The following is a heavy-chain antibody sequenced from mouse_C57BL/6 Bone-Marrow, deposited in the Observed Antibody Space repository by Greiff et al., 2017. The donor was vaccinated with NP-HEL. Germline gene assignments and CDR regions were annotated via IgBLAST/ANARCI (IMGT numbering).Heavy chain of an antibody. J-gene: IGHJ1*03. V-gene: IGHV2-2*01. Sequence: VQLVESGPGLVQPSQSLSITCTVSGFSLTSYGVHWVRQSPGKGLEWLGVIWSGGSTDYNAAFISRLSTSKDNYKSQVFVKMNSLQADDTAIYYCARARYYDCDEYFDVWGTGTTVTVSS. CDR1: GFSLTSYG. CDR2: IWSGGST. CDR3: ARARYYDCDEYFDV. D-gene: IGHD2-4*01.